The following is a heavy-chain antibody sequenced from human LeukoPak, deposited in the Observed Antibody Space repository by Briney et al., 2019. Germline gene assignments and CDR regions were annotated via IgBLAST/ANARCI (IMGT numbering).Heavy chain of an antibody. V-gene: IGHV3-69-1*01. J-gene: IGHJ4*02. Sequence: PGGSLRLSCAASGFTFPNYGLNWVRQAPGKGLEWVSSISSGGYIFYADSVKGRFTISRDTTKNSLYLQMNSLRPGDTAIYYCATYSGTHRDHWGQGTLVTVSS. CDR2: ISSGGYI. CDR1: GFTFPNYG. CDR3: ATYSGTHRDH. D-gene: IGHD1-26*01.